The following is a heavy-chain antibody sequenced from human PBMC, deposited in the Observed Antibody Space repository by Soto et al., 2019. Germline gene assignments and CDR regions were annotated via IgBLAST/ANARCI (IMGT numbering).Heavy chain of an antibody. D-gene: IGHD1-1*01. CDR2: ISFSSSTI. CDR3: ARDQGRVLDY. Sequence: GGSLRLSCAASGFTFSDYNMNWVRRAPGKGLEWVSSISFSSSTISYADSVKGRFTIYRDSVKNSLYLQMNSLRDEDTAVYHCARDQGRVLDYWGQGTLVTVSS. J-gene: IGHJ4*02. V-gene: IGHV3-48*02. CDR1: GFTFSDYN.